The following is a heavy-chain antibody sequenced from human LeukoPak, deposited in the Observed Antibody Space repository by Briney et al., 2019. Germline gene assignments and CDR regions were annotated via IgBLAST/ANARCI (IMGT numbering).Heavy chain of an antibody. D-gene: IGHD6-13*01. CDR1: GFTFSTYW. J-gene: IGHJ6*03. CDR3: AREAAAGTFYYHYYMDV. CDR2: INSDESST. V-gene: IGHV3-74*01. Sequence: AGSLTLSCAPSGFTFSTYWMHCVRQPAGKGMVWVSRINSDESSTSYADSVKGQFTISRDNAKNTLYLQMNSLRAEDTAVYYCAREAAAGTFYYHYYMDVWGKGTTVTVSS.